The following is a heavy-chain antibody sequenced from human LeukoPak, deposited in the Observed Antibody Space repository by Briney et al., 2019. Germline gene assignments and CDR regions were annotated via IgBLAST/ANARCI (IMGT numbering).Heavy chain of an antibody. D-gene: IGHD3-22*01. CDR1: GGSISSSSYY. J-gene: IGHJ3*02. Sequence: SETLSLTCTVSGGSISSSSYYWGWIRQPPGKGLEWIGSIYYSGSTYYNPSLKSRVTISVDTSKNQFSLKLSSVTAADTAVYYCARDVYYYDSANLGDIWGQGTMVTVSS. CDR3: ARDVYYYDSANLGDI. CDR2: IYYSGST. V-gene: IGHV4-39*07.